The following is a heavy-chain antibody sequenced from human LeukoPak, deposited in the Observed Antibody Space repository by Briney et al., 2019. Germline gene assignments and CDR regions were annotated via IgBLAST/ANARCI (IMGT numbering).Heavy chain of an antibody. V-gene: IGHV3-21*01. CDR3: ATDTGTSYLSSFDY. CDR2: ISSSSSYT. D-gene: IGHD6-6*01. CDR1: GFTFSSYS. J-gene: IGHJ4*02. Sequence: GGSLRLSCAASGFTFSSYSMNWVRQAPGKGLEGVSSISSSSSYTYYADSVKARFTISRDNSKNTLYLQMNSLRAADTAVYYCATDTGTSYLSSFDYWGQGTLVTVSS.